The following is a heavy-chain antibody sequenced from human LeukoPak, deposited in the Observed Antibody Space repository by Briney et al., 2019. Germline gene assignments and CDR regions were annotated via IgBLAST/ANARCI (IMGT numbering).Heavy chain of an antibody. CDR3: AKGPITGTPKGPLYHMDV. D-gene: IGHD1-7*01. CDR1: GFTFSSYA. J-gene: IGHJ6*03. CDR2: ISGSGGST. V-gene: IGHV3-23*01. Sequence: GGSLRLSCAASGFTFSSYAMSWVRQAPGKGLEWVSAISGSGGSTYYADSVKGRFTISRDNSKNTLYLQMNSLRAEDTAVYYCAKGPITGTPKGPLYHMDVWGKGTTVTGSS.